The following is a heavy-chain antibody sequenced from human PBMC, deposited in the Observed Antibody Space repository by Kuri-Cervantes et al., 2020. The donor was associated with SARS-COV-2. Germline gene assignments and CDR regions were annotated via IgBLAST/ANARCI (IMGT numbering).Heavy chain of an antibody. V-gene: IGHV1-69*13. J-gene: IGHJ5*02. CDR1: GGTFSSYS. CDR3: ARSQGYCTANSCSWNWFDP. CDR2: IIPTFDTT. Sequence: SVKVSCKASGGTFSSYSVNWVRQAPGQGLEWMGRIIPTFDTTTYAQKFQGRVIFTADESSSTAHMEVNSLTSEDTAVYFCARSQGYCTANSCSWNWFDPWGQGTQVTVSS. D-gene: IGHD2-8*02.